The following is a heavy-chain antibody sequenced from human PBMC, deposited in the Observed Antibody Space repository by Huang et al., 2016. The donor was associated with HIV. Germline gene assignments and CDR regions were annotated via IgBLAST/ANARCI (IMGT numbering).Heavy chain of an antibody. D-gene: IGHD3-22*01. J-gene: IGHJ3*02. CDR3: ARVFFRRSTYYYDSSGYADAFDI. V-gene: IGHV4-34*01. CDR1: GGSFSGYY. CDR2: INHSGSN. Sequence: QVQLQQWGAGLLKPSETLSLTCAVYGGSFSGYYWSWIRQPPGKGLEWIGEINHSGSNNYNPSLKSRVTISVDTSKNQFSLKLSSVTAADTAVYYCARVFFRRSTYYYDSSGYADAFDIWGQGTMVTVSS.